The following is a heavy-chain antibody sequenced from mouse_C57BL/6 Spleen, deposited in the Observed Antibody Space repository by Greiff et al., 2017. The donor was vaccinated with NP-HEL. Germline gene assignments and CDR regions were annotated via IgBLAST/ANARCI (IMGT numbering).Heavy chain of an antibody. Sequence: VQLQQSGAELVKPGASVKLSCKASGYTFTSYWMQWVKQRPGQGLEWIGEIDPSDSYTNYNQKFKGKSTLTVDTSSSTAYMKLSSLTSEDSAVYYGARGEYYGNSAWFAYWGQGTLVTGSA. D-gene: IGHD2-1*01. CDR2: IDPSDSYT. V-gene: IGHV1-50*01. CDR1: GYTFTSYW. CDR3: ARGEYYGNSAWFAY. J-gene: IGHJ3*01.